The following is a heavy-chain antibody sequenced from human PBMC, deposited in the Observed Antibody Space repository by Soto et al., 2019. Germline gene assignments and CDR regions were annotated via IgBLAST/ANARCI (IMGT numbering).Heavy chain of an antibody. J-gene: IGHJ4*02. Sequence: PGGSLRLSCAASGFTFSSYGMHWVRQAPGKGLEWVAVISYDGSNKYYADSVKGRFTISRDNSKNTLYLQMNSLRAEDTAVYYCASRITIFGVVIPPFDYWGQGTLVTVSS. V-gene: IGHV3-30*03. CDR2: ISYDGSNK. CDR1: GFTFSSYG. D-gene: IGHD3-3*01. CDR3: ASRITIFGVVIPPFDY.